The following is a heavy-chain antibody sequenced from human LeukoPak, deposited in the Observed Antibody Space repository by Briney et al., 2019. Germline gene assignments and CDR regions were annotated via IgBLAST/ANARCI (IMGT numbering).Heavy chain of an antibody. Sequence: KPGGSLRLSCAASGFTFSDFYMTWIRQAPGKGLEWISHISNSGSTIHYADSLKGRFTISRDNAKNSLYLQINSLRAEDTAVYYCARSADSSGYFREIPLYYFDYWGQGTLVTVSS. J-gene: IGHJ4*02. CDR1: GFTFSDFY. CDR3: ARSADSSGYFREIPLYYFDY. V-gene: IGHV3-11*01. D-gene: IGHD3-22*01. CDR2: ISNSGSTI.